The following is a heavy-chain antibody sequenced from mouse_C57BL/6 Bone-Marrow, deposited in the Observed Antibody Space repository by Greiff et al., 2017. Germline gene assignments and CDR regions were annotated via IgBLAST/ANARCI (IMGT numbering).Heavy chain of an antibody. J-gene: IGHJ2*01. Sequence: DVKLVEPGGGLVKPGGSLKLSCAASGFTFSDYGMHWVRQAPEKGLEWVAYISSGSSTIYYADTVKGRFTISRDNANNTLFLQMTSLRSEDTAMYYCARGGKLHFDYGGQGTTLTVSS. CDR3: ARGGKLHFDY. CDR1: GFTFSDYG. V-gene: IGHV5-17*01. D-gene: IGHD1-3*01. CDR2: ISSGSSTI.